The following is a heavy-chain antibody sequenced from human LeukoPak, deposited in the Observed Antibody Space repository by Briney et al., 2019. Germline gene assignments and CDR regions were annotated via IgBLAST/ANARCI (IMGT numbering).Heavy chain of an antibody. D-gene: IGHD3-22*01. Sequence: SETPSLTCAVYGGSFSGYYWSWIRQPPGKGLEWIGEINHSGSINYDPSLKSRVTISVDTSKNQFSLKLSSVTAADTAVYYCARGSYYDSSGYHRYYFDYWGQGTLVTVSS. CDR2: INHSGSI. CDR3: ARGSYYDSSGYHRYYFDY. V-gene: IGHV4-34*01. CDR1: GGSFSGYY. J-gene: IGHJ4*02.